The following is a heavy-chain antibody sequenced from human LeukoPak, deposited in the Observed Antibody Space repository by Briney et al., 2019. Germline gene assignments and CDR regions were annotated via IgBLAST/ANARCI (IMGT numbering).Heavy chain of an antibody. J-gene: IGHJ4*02. CDR2: ISSSGSTI. D-gene: IGHD6-13*01. CDR1: GFTFSDYY. Sequence: GGSLRLSCAASGFTFSDYYMSWIRQAPGKGLEWVSYISSSGSTIYYADSVKGRFTISRDNSKNTLYLQMNSLRAEDTAVYYCIAAAGIHPLDYWGQGTLVTVSS. CDR3: IAAAGIHPLDY. V-gene: IGHV3-11*01.